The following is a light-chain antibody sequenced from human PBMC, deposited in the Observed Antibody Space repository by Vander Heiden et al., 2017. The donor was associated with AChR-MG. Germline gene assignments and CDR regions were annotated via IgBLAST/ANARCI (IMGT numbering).Light chain of an antibody. CDR1: SSNIGSNY. V-gene: IGLV1-47*01. Sequence: QSVLTQPPSASGTPGPRVPIPCSGSSSNIGSNYVYWYQQRTGTAPKLLIYRNNQRPSGVPDRCSGSKSGTSASLASSGLRSEDEADYYCAAWDDSLSGQEVFGGGTKLTVL. J-gene: IGLJ2*01. CDR2: RNN. CDR3: AAWDDSLSGQEV.